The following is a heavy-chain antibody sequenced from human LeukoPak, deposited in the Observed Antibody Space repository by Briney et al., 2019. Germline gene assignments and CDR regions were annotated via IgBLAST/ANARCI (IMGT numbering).Heavy chain of an antibody. Sequence: GASVKVSCKVSGYTLTELSMHWVRQAPGKGHEWMGGFDPEDGETIYAQKFQGRVTMTEDTSTDTAYMELSSLRSEDTAVYYCATYDSSGYYYFDYWGQGTLVTVSS. CDR2: FDPEDGET. J-gene: IGHJ4*02. V-gene: IGHV1-24*01. D-gene: IGHD3-22*01. CDR1: GYTLTELS. CDR3: ATYDSSGYYYFDY.